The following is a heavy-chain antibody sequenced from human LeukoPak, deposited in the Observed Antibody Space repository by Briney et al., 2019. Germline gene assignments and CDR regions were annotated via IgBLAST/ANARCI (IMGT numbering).Heavy chain of an antibody. CDR3: AREESGVPGEFDY. V-gene: IGHV4-34*01. CDR2: INHSGST. J-gene: IGHJ4*02. Sequence: SETLSLTCAVYGGSFSGYYWSWIRQPPGKGLEWIGEINHSGSTNYNPSLKSRVTISVDTSKNQFSLKLSSVTPEDTAVYYCAREESGVPGEFDYWGQGTLVTVSS. D-gene: IGHD1-1*01. CDR1: GGSFSGYY.